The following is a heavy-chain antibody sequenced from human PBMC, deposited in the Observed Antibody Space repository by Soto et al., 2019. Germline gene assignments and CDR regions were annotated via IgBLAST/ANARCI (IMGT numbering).Heavy chain of an antibody. CDR1: GGSVSSGSYS. CDR2: IYHSGST. CDR3: ASFYSSSSGTFFDY. Sequence: SETLSLTCTVSGGSVSSGSYSWCWIRQPPGKGLEWIGYIYHSGSTYYNPSLKSRVTISVDRSKNQFSLKLSSVTAADTAVYYCASFYSSSSGTFFDYWGQGTLVTVSS. J-gene: IGHJ4*02. D-gene: IGHD6-6*01. V-gene: IGHV4-30-2*01.